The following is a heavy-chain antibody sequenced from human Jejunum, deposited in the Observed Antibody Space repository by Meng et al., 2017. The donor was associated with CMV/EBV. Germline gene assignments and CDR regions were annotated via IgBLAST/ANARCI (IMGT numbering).Heavy chain of an antibody. Sequence: CKDSGSTFSNTATSWVRQDPGQGIEGMGNIRPVFDKTNYAKKCQGRVNITADRSTNTAYMELSSIRSDDTDIYYCAGGVGGNIDYWGQGTLVTVSS. J-gene: IGHJ4*02. V-gene: IGHV1-69*04. D-gene: IGHD1-26*01. CDR3: AGGVGGNIDY. CDR2: IRPVFDKT. CDR1: GSTFSNTA.